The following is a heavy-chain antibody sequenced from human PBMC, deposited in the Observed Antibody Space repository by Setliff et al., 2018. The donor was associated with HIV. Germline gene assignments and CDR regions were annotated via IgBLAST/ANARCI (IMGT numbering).Heavy chain of an antibody. V-gene: IGHV1-18*01. CDR3: ARVRERVTIFGVVRDFDS. CDR1: GYTFTKYG. D-gene: IGHD3-3*01. J-gene: IGHJ4*02. Sequence: GASVKVSCKSSGYTFTKYGITWVRQPPGQGLEWMGWISANNGSSYFAQKLQDRVTMTSDTSTSTAYMELRSLRSDDTAVYYCARVRERVTIFGVVRDFDSWGQGTLVTVSS. CDR2: ISANNGSS.